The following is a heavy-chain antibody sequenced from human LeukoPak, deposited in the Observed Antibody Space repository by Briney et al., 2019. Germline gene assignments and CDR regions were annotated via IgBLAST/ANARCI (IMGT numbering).Heavy chain of an antibody. CDR3: AITGGNWDDAFYI. V-gene: IGHV1-69*13. CDR2: IIPIFGTA. Sequence: SVKVSCKASGGTFSSYAISWLRQAPGQGLEWMGGIIPIFGTANYAQKFQGRVTLTADESTSTAYMELRSLRSEDTALYYYAITGGNWDDAFYIWGQGTMVSVSS. D-gene: IGHD7-27*01. CDR1: GGTFSSYA. J-gene: IGHJ3*02.